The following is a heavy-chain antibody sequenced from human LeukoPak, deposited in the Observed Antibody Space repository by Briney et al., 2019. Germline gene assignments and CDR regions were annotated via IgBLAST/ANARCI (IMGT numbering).Heavy chain of an antibody. D-gene: IGHD3-10*01. CDR3: ARGTLWFGGN. CDR1: GFTFSDYV. J-gene: IGHJ4*02. Sequence: GGSLRLSCAASGFTFSDYVMIWVRQAPGKGLEWVSSISSSSSYIYYADSVKGRFTISRDNAKNSLYLQMNSLRAEDTAVYYCARGTLWFGGNWGQGTLVTVSS. V-gene: IGHV3-21*01. CDR2: ISSSSSYI.